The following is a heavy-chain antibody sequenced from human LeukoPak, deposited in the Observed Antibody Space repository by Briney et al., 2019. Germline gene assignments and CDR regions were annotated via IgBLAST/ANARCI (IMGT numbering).Heavy chain of an antibody. CDR3: AIVVAGYPVDWFDP. CDR2: ISAYNGNT. D-gene: IGHD6-19*01. CDR1: GYTFTSYD. V-gene: IGHV1-18*01. J-gene: IGHJ5*02. Sequence: ASVKVSCKASGYTFTSYDFNWVRQATGQRPEWMGWISAYNGNTNYAQKLQGRVTMTTDTSTSTAYMELRSLRSDDTAVYYCAIVVAGYPVDWFDPWGQGTLVTVSS.